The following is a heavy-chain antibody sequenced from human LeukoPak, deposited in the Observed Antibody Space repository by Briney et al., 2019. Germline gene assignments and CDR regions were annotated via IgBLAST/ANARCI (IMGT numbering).Heavy chain of an antibody. V-gene: IGHV1-2*02. J-gene: IGHJ6*03. CDR2: IDPNSGGT. D-gene: IGHD3-22*01. CDR1: GYTFTGYY. CDR3: ARAGYYYDSSGYPHYYYYSMDV. Sequence: ASVKVSCKASGYTFTGYYMHRVRQAPGQGLEWMRWIDPNSGGTNYAQKFQGRVTMTRDTSISTAYMELSRLRSDDTAVYYCARAGYYYDSSGYPHYYYYSMDVWGKGTTVTVSS.